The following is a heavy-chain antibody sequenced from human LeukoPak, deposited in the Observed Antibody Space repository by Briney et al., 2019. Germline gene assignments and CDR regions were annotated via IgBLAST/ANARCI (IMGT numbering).Heavy chain of an antibody. Sequence: KPSETLSLTCTVSGGSISSYYWSWIRQPPGKGLEWIGYIYYSGSTNYNPSLKSRVTISVDTSKNQFSLKLSSVTAADTAVYYCARGLEWLLYFDYWGQGTLVIVSS. CDR1: GGSISSYY. V-gene: IGHV4-59*01. J-gene: IGHJ4*02. CDR3: ARGLEWLLYFDY. D-gene: IGHD3-3*01. CDR2: IYYSGST.